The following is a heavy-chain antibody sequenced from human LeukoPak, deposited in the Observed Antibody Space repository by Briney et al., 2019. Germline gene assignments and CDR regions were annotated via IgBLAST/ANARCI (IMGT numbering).Heavy chain of an antibody. CDR2: ISLSGSTI. J-gene: IGHJ4*02. CDR3: ARDRSGYSGYDFFDS. V-gene: IGHV3-48*03. CDR1: GFIFSSFE. D-gene: IGHD5-12*01. Sequence: PAGGSLRLSCAASGFIFSSFEMNWVRQAPGKGLEWVSYISLSGSTIYYADSVKGRFTISRDNAKNSLYLQMNSLRAEDTAIYYCARDRSGYSGYDFFDSWGQGTLVTVSS.